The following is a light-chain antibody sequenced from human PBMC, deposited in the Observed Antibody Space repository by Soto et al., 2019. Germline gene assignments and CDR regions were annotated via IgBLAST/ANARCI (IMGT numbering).Light chain of an antibody. CDR3: QQYSRLWS. CDR2: GAS. Sequence: GDRVTITCRASESISTWLAWYQKKPGKAPKLLIYGASSLESGVPPRFSGDGSGTEFTLTISSLQRDDFGIYYCQQYSRLWSFGQGTEVEIE. CDR1: ESISTW. V-gene: IGKV1-5*03. J-gene: IGKJ1*01.